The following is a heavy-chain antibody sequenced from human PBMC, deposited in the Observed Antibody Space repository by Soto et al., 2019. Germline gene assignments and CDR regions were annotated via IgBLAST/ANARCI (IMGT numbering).Heavy chain of an antibody. Sequence: QVQLVQSGAEVKKPGSSVKVSCKASGDTFSSYAISWVRQAPGQGLEWMGGISPIFGTANYAQKFQGRVTSTADESTRTASIELSSLRSEDTAVYYCARDGSGYRSRASPMDVWGQGTTVTVTS. CDR1: GDTFSSYA. CDR3: ARDGSGYRSRASPMDV. CDR2: ISPIFGTA. V-gene: IGHV1-69*01. D-gene: IGHD3-22*01. J-gene: IGHJ6*02.